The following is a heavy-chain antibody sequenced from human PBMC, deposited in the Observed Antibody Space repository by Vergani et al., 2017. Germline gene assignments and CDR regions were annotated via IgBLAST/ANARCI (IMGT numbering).Heavy chain of an antibody. J-gene: IGHJ5*02. D-gene: IGHD3-10*01. CDR1: GGSISSYY. Sequence: QVQLQESGPGLVKPSETLSLTCTVSGGSISSYYWSWIRQPPGKGLEWIGYIYYSGSTNYNPSLKSRVTISVDTSKNQFSLKLSSVTAADTAVYYCARGRVTYMVREFMRAVRFDPWGQGTLVTVSS. CDR3: ARGRVTYMVREFMRAVRFDP. CDR2: IYYSGST. V-gene: IGHV4-59*01.